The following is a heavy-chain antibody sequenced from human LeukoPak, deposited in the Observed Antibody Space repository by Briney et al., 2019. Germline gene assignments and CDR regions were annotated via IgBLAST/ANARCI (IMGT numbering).Heavy chain of an antibody. V-gene: IGHV1-69*13. Sequence: SVTLSCKASGGTFSSYAISWVRQAPGQGLEWMGGIIPIFGTANYAQKFQGRVTITADESTRTAYMELSSLRSEDTAVYYCARWFGEFNWYFDLWGRGTLVTVSS. J-gene: IGHJ2*01. CDR2: IIPIFGTA. D-gene: IGHD3-10*01. CDR1: GGTFSSYA. CDR3: ARWFGEFNWYFDL.